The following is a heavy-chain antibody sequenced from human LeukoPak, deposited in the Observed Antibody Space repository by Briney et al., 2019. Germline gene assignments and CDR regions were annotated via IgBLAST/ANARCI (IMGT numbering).Heavy chain of an antibody. D-gene: IGHD6-19*01. CDR2: IYPGDSDT. CDR1: GYSFTSYW. V-gene: IGHV5-51*01. CDR3: ARQWAVAGTGTANFDY. J-gene: IGHJ4*02. Sequence: GESLKISCKGSGYSFTSYWIGWLRQLPGKGLEWMGIIYPGDSDTTYSPSFQGQVTISADKSISNAYLQWSSLKASDTAMYYCARQWAVAGTGTANFDYWGQGTLVTVSS.